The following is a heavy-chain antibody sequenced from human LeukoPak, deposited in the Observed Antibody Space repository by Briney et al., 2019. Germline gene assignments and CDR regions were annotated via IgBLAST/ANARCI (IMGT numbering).Heavy chain of an antibody. CDR1: GFTFSSYA. CDR2: ISGSGGST. V-gene: IGHV3-23*01. J-gene: IGHJ4*02. D-gene: IGHD2-15*01. CDR3: AKDRPSECSGGSCYFGFDY. Sequence: GGSLRLSCAASGFTFSSYAMSWVRQAPGKGLEWVSAISGSGGSTYYADSEKGRFTISRDNSKNTLYLQMNSLRAEDTAVYYCAKDRPSECSGGSCYFGFDYWGQGTLVTVSS.